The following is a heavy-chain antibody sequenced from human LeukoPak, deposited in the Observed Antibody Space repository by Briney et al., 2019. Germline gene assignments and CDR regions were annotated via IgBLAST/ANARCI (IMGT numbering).Heavy chain of an antibody. J-gene: IGHJ4*02. CDR2: IYYSGST. Sequence: SETLSLTCSVSGASFSSSPYYWGWIRQPPGKGLEWIGYIYYSGSTYYNPSLKSRVTISVDTSKNQFSLKLSSVTAADTAVYYCARAPRTIFGVVIDYWGQGTLVTVSS. V-gene: IGHV4-30-4*08. CDR3: ARAPRTIFGVVIDY. D-gene: IGHD3-3*01. CDR1: GASFSSSPYY.